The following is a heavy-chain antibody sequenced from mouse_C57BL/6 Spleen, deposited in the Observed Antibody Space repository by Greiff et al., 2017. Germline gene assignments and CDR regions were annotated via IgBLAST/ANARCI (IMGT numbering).Heavy chain of an antibody. CDR1: GYTFTSYW. D-gene: IGHD1-1*01. V-gene: IGHV1-50*01. CDR3: ARKCYGSSYGFDY. Sequence: QVQLQQPGAELVKPGASVKLSCKASGYTFTSYWMQWVKQRPGQGLEWIGEIDPSDSYTNYNQKFKGKATLTVDTSSSTAYMQLSSLPSEDSAVYYYARKCYGSSYGFDYWGQGTTLTVSS. CDR2: IDPSDSYT. J-gene: IGHJ2*01.